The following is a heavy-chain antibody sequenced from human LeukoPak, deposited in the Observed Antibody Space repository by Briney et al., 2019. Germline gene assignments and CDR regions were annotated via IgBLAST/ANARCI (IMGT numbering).Heavy chain of an antibody. CDR3: ARVRGHYYYRMDV. Sequence: PSETLSLTCAVYVGSFSGYYWIGIRQPPGKGREWIGEINHSGSNNYNPSLKKRVTISVDMSKNQFSLKLSSVTAADTAVYYCARVRGHYYYRMDVWGKGTTVTVSS. D-gene: IGHD4-17*01. J-gene: IGHJ6*04. V-gene: IGHV4-34*01. CDR2: INHSGSN. CDR1: VGSFSGYY.